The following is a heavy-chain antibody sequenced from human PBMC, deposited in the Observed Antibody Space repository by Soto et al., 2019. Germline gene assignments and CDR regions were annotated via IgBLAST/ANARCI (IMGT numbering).Heavy chain of an antibody. V-gene: IGHV4-39*01. D-gene: IGHD6-13*01. J-gene: IGHJ4*02. CDR1: GGSISSSSYY. CDR3: ANPYKSSWYSFDY. CDR2: IYYSGST. Sequence: QLQLQESGPGLVKPSETLSLTCTVSGGSISSSSYYWGWIRQPPGKGLEWIGSIYYSGSTYYNPSLKSRVTISVDTSKNQFSLKLSSVTAADTAVYYCANPYKSSWYSFDYWGQGSLVTVSS.